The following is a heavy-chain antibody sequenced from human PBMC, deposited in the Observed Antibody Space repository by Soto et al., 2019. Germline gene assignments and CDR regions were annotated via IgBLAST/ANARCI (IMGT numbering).Heavy chain of an antibody. D-gene: IGHD3-10*01. Sequence: SETLSLTCTVSGGSISSGDYYWSWIRQPPGKGLEWSGYIYHSGSTYYDASLKSRVTISVDRSKNQFSLKLSSVTAADTAVYYCARYYYGSGGFDPWGQGTLVTVSS. CDR2: IYHSGST. V-gene: IGHV4-30-2*01. CDR3: ARYYYGSGGFDP. CDR1: GGSISSGDYY. J-gene: IGHJ5*02.